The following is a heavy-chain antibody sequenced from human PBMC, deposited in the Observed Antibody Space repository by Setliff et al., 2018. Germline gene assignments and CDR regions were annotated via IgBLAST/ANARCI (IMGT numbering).Heavy chain of an antibody. J-gene: IGHJ4*02. V-gene: IGHV4-39*01. CDR3: ARRDSTGYYGYSFDF. Sequence: ETLSLTCTVSGDSISRSTYYWGWIRQSPGKGLDWIGTVDHSGNTFYNPSLKSRVTISVDTSKNQLSLELASVTAADTAVYYCARRDSTGYYGYSFDFWGQGTLVTVS. D-gene: IGHD3-22*01. CDR1: GDSISRSTYY. CDR2: VDHSGNT.